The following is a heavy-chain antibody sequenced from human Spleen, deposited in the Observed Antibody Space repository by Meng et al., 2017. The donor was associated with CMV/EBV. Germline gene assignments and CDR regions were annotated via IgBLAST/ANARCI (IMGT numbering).Heavy chain of an antibody. Sequence: GGSLRLSCAASGFTFSSDWMSWVRQAPGKGLEWVANIKQDGSEKYYVDSVKGRFTISRDNAKNSVYLQMNSLRAEDAAVYYSARGGSCYHHWGQGTLVTVSS. J-gene: IGHJ4*02. D-gene: IGHD3-10*01. CDR2: IKQDGSEK. CDR1: GFTFSSDW. CDR3: ARGGSCYHH. V-gene: IGHV3-7*01.